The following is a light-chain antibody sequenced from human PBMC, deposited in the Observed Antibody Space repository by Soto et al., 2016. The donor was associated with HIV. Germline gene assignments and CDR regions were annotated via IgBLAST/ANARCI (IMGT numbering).Light chain of an antibody. V-gene: IGLV3-19*01. CDR2: GKN. J-gene: IGLJ2*01. Sequence: SSELTQDPAVSVALGQTVKITCQGDSLRKYFATWYQRKPGQAPILVIYGKNKRPSGIPDRFSGSSSGNTGSLTISGAQAEDEADYYCNSRDNDRVLFGGGYQTDRP. CDR3: NSRDNDRVL. CDR1: SLRKYF.